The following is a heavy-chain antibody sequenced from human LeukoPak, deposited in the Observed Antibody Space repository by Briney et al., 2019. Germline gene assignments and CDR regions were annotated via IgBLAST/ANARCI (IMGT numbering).Heavy chain of an antibody. V-gene: IGHV4-39*01. J-gene: IGHJ4*02. CDR1: GGSISSSSYY. Sequence: PSETLSLTCTVSGGSISSSSYYWGWIRQPPGKGLEWIGSIYYSGSTYYNPSLKSRVTISVDTSKNQFPLKLSSVTAADTAVYYCARQEYSYGHDYWGQGTLVTVSS. CDR3: ARQEYSYGHDY. D-gene: IGHD5-18*01. CDR2: IYYSGST.